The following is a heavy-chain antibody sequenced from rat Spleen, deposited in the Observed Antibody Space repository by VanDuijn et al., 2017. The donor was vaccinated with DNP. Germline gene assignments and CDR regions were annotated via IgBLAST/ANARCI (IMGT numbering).Heavy chain of an antibody. CDR2: ITSNGGAT. V-gene: IGHV5-31*01. CDR1: GFTFNVYW. J-gene: IGHJ2*01. CDR3: SRDLHFGYNYAFDY. D-gene: IGHD1-4*01. Sequence: EVQLVESGGDLVQSGRSLKLSCVASGFTFNVYWMTWIRQVPGKGLEWLASITSNGGATYYLDSVKGRFTISRDNAQTTLYLQLTGLRSEDTAAYYCSRDLHFGYNYAFDYWGQGVMVSVSS.